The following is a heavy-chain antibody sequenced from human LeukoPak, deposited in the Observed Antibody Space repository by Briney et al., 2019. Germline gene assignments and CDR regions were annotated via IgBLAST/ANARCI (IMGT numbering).Heavy chain of an antibody. CDR3: ARLGGSSGYYLFDY. D-gene: IGHD3-22*01. V-gene: IGHV4-39*01. CDR2: IYYSGST. CDR1: GGSISSGGYS. Sequence: SETLSLTCAVSGGSISSGGYSWSWIRQPPGKGLEWIGSIYYSGSTYYNSSLKSRVTISVDTSKNQFSLRLSSVTAADTAVYYCARLGGSSGYYLFDYWGQGTLVTVSS. J-gene: IGHJ4*02.